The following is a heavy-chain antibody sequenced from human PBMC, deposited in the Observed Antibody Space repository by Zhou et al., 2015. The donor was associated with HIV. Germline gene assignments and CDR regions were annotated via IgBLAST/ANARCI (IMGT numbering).Heavy chain of an antibody. J-gene: IGHJ4*02. V-gene: IGHV1-69*06. Sequence: QVQLEQSGAEVKKPGSSVKVSCKASGDDFKKYATSWVRQAPGQGVEWMGGIIPVFGKAKYAQKFQGRVTCTADKSTSTVYMELRSLTSEDTAVYYCATDGAKAFDRWGQGTLVIVSS. CDR1: GDDFKKYA. CDR3: ATDGAKAFDR. CDR2: IIPVFGKA. D-gene: IGHD4/OR15-4a*01.